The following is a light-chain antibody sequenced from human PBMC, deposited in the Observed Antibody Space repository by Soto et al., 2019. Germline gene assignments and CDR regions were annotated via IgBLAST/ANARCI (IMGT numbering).Light chain of an antibody. CDR2: EVN. Sequence: QSVLTQPASVSGSPGQSITVSCTGTSSDVGGYKYVSWYQHHPGRAPKLMIYEVNNWPSGVSHRFSGSKSGNTASLTISGLQPEDEADYYCSSYTTSSTLVFGTGTKLTVL. V-gene: IGLV2-14*01. J-gene: IGLJ1*01. CDR3: SSYTTSSTLV. CDR1: SSDVGGYKY.